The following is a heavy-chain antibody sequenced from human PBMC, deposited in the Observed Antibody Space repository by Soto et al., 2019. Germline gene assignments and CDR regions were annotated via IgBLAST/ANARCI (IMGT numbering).Heavy chain of an antibody. Sequence: ASVKVSCKASGYTFTNYGINWVRQAPGQGLELLGWVSAYNGERRYAQRVQARVIMTTDTSTTTAYMELRSLRSDDTAVYYCSRGTSIPASGDYWGQGTLVTVSS. CDR1: GYTFTNYG. D-gene: IGHD6-6*01. CDR2: VSAYNGER. V-gene: IGHV1-18*01. J-gene: IGHJ4*01. CDR3: SRGTSIPASGDY.